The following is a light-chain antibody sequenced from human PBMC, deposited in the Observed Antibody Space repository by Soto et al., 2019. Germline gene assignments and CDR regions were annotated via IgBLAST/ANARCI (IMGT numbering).Light chain of an antibody. CDR1: QSILYTSNNRNY. CDR3: QQYYTPPWT. V-gene: IGKV4-1*01. Sequence: DIVMTQSPDSLAVSLGERATINCNSSQSILYTSNNRNYLAWYQQKPGQPPKLLLNWASARESGVHDRFSGSGSGTDFTLTINSLQTEDVATYYCQQYYTPPWTFGQGSKVEIK. J-gene: IGKJ1*01. CDR2: WAS.